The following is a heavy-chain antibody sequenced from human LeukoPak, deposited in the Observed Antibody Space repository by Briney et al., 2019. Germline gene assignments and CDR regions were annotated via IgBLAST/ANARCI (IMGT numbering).Heavy chain of an antibody. J-gene: IGHJ3*02. D-gene: IGHD3-10*01. CDR2: ISSSSSYT. CDR1: GFTFSDYY. V-gene: IGHV3-11*06. CDR3: ARGKDYYGSGSPDGGPGAFDI. Sequence: KPGGSLRLSCAASGFTFSDYYMSWIRQAPGKGLGWVSYISSSSSYTNYADSVKGRFTISRDNAKNSLYLQMNSLRAEDTAVYYCARGKDYYGSGSPDGGPGAFDIWGQGTMVTVSS.